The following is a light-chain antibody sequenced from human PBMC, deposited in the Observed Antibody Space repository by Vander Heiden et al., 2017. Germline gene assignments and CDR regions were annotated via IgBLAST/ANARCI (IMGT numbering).Light chain of an antibody. CDR3: AVWDDSLNGWV. CDR1: SSNIEPNS. V-gene: IGLV1-44*01. J-gene: IGLJ3*02. Sequence: QSVLLHPPPASGTPEHRVTTSCSGSSSNIEPNSVNWYQQLPGTAPKLLIYANNQRPSGVPARFSGSKSGTSASLAIRGLQSADEADYYCAVWDDSLNGWVFGGGTKLTVL. CDR2: ANN.